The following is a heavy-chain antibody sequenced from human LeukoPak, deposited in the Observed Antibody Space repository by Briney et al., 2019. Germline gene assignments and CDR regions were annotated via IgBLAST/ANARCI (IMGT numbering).Heavy chain of an antibody. D-gene: IGHD1-26*01. CDR3: ARGEEVDWFDP. CDR1: GGSISSGGYY. Sequence: PSQTLSLTCTVSGGSISSGGYYWSWIRQPPGKGLEWIGYIYHSGSTYYNPSLKSRVTISVDRSKNQFSLKLSSVTAADTAVYYCARGEEVDWFDPWGQGTLVTVSS. J-gene: IGHJ5*02. V-gene: IGHV4-30-2*01. CDR2: IYHSGST.